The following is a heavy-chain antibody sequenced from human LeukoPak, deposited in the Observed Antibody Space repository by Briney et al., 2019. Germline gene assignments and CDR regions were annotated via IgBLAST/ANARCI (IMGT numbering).Heavy chain of an antibody. J-gene: IGHJ4*02. D-gene: IGHD4-17*01. CDR2: IYYNGST. Sequence: SETLSLTCTVSGGSISSYYWSWIRQPPGKGLEWIGYIYYNGSTNYNPSLKSRVTISIDTSKNQFSLKLSSVTAADTAVYYCASLSGDYGDFWGQGTLVTVSS. V-gene: IGHV4-59*01. CDR1: GGSISSYY. CDR3: ASLSGDYGDF.